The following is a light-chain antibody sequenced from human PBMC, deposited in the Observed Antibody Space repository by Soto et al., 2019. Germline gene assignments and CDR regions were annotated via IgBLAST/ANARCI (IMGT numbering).Light chain of an antibody. CDR1: QSIGLA. V-gene: IGKV3-11*01. CDR2: GAS. CDR3: QQRSNWPWT. J-gene: IGKJ1*01. Sequence: EIVLTQSPATLSSFPGDRVTLSCRASQSIGLAIAWYQHKPGQAPRLLIYGASSRATGIPDRFSGSGSGTDFTPTISSLEPEDFAVYYCQQRSNWPWTFGQGTKVDIK.